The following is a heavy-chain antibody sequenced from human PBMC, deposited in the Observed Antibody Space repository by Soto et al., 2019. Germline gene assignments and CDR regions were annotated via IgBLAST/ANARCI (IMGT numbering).Heavy chain of an antibody. Sequence: EVQLVESGGGLVQPGGSLRLSCAASGFTFSNYWMYWVRQAPGKGLAWVSRINSDGSVSSYADSVKGRLTISRDNVKNAQYLQMDSLRAEDTAVYYCAREDCVSGTCYSMAGSFYYYMDVWGKGTTVTVFS. J-gene: IGHJ6*03. CDR1: GFTFSNYW. D-gene: IGHD2-15*01. CDR3: AREDCVSGTCYSMAGSFYYYMDV. CDR2: INSDGSVS. V-gene: IGHV3-74*01.